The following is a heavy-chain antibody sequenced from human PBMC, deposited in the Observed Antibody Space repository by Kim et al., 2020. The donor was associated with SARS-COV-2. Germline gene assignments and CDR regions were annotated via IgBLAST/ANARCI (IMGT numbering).Heavy chain of an antibody. D-gene: IGHD1-26*01. CDR2: INHSGST. CDR1: GGSFSGYY. V-gene: IGHV4-34*01. Sequence: SETLSLTCAVYGGSFSGYYWSWIRQPPGKGLEWIGDINHSGSTNYNPSLKSRVTISVDTSKNQFSLKLSSVTAADTAVYYCARALSGSYQYGIWGQGTMVTVSS. J-gene: IGHJ3*02. CDR3: ARALSGSYQYGI.